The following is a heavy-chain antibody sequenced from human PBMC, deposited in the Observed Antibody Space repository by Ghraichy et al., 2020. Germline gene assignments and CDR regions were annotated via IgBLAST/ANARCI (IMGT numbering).Heavy chain of an antibody. D-gene: IGHD3-9*01. CDR1: GFTFSSYW. J-gene: IGHJ4*02. Sequence: GGSLRLSCAASGFTFSSYWMSWVRQAPGKGLEWVANIKQDGSEKYYVDSVKGRFTISRDNAKNSLYLQMNSLRAEDTAVYYCARGGYYDILTGYDYWGQGTLVTVSS. CDR2: IKQDGSEK. V-gene: IGHV3-7*01. CDR3: ARGGYYDILTGYDY.